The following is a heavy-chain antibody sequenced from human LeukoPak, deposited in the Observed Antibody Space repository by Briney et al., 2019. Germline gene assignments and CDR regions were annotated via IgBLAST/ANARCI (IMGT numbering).Heavy chain of an antibody. CDR2: IYTSGST. CDR3: AREYCTNGVCYHWYFDL. D-gene: IGHD2-8*01. J-gene: IGHJ2*01. Sequence: KTSETLSLTCTVSGGSISSYYWSWIRQPAGKGLEWIGRIYTSGSTNYNPSLKSRVTMSVDTSKNQFSLKLSSVTAADTAVYYCAREYCTNGVCYHWYFDLWGRGTLVTVSS. CDR1: GGSISSYY. V-gene: IGHV4-4*07.